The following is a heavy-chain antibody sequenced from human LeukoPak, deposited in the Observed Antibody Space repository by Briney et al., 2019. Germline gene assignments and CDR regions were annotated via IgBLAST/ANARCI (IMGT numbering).Heavy chain of an antibody. Sequence: GSLRLSCAAAGFTFRSYTMNWVRQAPGKGLEWVSSIRSNSRYIYYADSVKGRFTISRDNAKNSLYLQMNSLRAEDTAVYYCARGRGYYDSSGYYYEMYYFDYWGQGTLVTVSS. V-gene: IGHV3-21*01. CDR3: ARGRGYYDSSGYYYEMYYFDY. CDR1: GFTFRSYT. CDR2: IRSNSRYI. D-gene: IGHD3-22*01. J-gene: IGHJ4*02.